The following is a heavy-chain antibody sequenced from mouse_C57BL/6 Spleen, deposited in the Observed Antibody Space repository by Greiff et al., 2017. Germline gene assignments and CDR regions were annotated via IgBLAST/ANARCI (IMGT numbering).Heavy chain of an antibody. CDR1: GYTFTSYW. CDR2: IDPSDSYT. Sequence: VQLQQPGAELVMPGASVKLSCKASGYTFTSYWMHWVKQRPGQGLEWIGEIDPSDSYTNYNQKFKGKSTLTVDKSSSTAYMQLSSLTSEDSAVYYCARRYGSSYNDYWGQGTTLTVSS. CDR3: ARRYGSSYNDY. J-gene: IGHJ2*01. V-gene: IGHV1-69*01. D-gene: IGHD1-1*01.